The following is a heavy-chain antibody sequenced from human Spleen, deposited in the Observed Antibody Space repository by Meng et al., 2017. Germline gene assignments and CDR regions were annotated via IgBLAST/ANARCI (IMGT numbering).Heavy chain of an antibody. CDR3: ARPRIAAAPESPHPNAFDI. V-gene: IGHV3-38-3*01. J-gene: IGHJ3*02. CDR1: GFYFNNAW. CDR2: ISGDRT. Sequence: ESLKISCAASGFYFNNAWMSWVRQAPGKGLEWVSSISGDRTYYADSGKGRFTISRDNSKNTLHLQMNSLRAEDTAVYYCARPRIAAAPESPHPNAFDIWGQGTMVTVSS. D-gene: IGHD6-13*01.